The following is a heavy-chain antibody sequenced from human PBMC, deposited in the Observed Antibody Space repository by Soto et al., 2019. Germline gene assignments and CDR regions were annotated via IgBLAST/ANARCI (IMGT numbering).Heavy chain of an antibody. Sequence: ASVKVSCKASGFSFTGYYIHWLRQAPGQGLEWMGWINAHSGGTEYAQKFQGRVTLTRDTSIATAHLTLTSLTSDDTALYYCAKDLTRQLAYWLDPWGQGTQVTVSS. CDR3: AKDLTRQLAYWLDP. V-gene: IGHV1-2*02. CDR2: INAHSGGT. D-gene: IGHD6-6*01. CDR1: GFSFTGYY. J-gene: IGHJ5*02.